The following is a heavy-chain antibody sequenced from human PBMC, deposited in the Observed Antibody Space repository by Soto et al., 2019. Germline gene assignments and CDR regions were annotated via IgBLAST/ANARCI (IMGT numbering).Heavy chain of an antibody. V-gene: IGHV3-33*01. CDR2: IWYDGSNK. J-gene: IGHJ4*02. CDR1: GFTFSSYG. CDR3: ARAYSQQLVPDY. Sequence: QVQLVESGGGVVQPGRSLRLSCAASGFTFSSYGMHWVRQAPGKGLEWVAVIWYDGSNKYYADSVKGRFTISRDNSKNTLYLQMNSLRAEDTAVYYCARAYSQQLVPDYWGQGTLVTVSS. D-gene: IGHD6-13*01.